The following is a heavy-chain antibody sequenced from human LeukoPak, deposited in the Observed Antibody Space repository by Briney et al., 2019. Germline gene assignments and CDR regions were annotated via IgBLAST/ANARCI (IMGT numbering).Heavy chain of an antibody. CDR3: ARTVRGVIGY. J-gene: IGHJ4*02. CDR2: IYYSGST. CDR1: GGSISSYY. D-gene: IGHD3-10*01. Sequence: SETLSLTSTVSGGSISSYYWSWIRQPPGKGLEWIGYIYYSGSTNYNPSLKSRVTISVDTSKNQFSLKLSSVTAADTAVYYCARTVRGVIGYWGQGTLVTVSS. V-gene: IGHV4-59*01.